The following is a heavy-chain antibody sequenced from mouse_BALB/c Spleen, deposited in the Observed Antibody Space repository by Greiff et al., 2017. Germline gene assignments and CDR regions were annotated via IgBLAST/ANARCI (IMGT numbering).Heavy chain of an antibody. V-gene: IGHV5-12-2*01. D-gene: IGHD2-10*02. CDR3: GRHVWSHYYAMDY. CDR1: GFTFSSYT. J-gene: IGHJ4*01. Sequence: EVKLVESGGGLVQPGGSLKLSCAASGFTFSSYTMSWVRQTPEKRLEWVAYISNGGGSTYYPDTVKGRFTISRDNAKNTLYLQMSSLKSEDTAMYYCGRHVWSHYYAMDYWGQGTSVTGSS. CDR2: ISNGGGST.